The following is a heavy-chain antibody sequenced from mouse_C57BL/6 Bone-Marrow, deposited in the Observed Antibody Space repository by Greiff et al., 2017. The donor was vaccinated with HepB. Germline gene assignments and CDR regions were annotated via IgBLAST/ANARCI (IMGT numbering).Heavy chain of an antibody. J-gene: IGHJ4*01. V-gene: IGHV1-26*01. CDR2: INPNNGGT. CDR1: GYTFTDYY. CDR3: AVYDSEDYYAMDY. D-gene: IGHD2-4*01. Sequence: EVQLQQSGPELVKPGASVKISCKASGYTFTDYYMNWVKQSHGKSLEWIGDINPNNGGTSYNQKFKGKATLTVDKSSSTAYMELRSLTSEDSAVYYCAVYDSEDYYAMDYWGQGTSVTVSS.